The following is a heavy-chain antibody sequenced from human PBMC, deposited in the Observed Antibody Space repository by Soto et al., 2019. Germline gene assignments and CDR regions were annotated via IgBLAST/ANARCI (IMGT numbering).Heavy chain of an antibody. CDR1: GFTFSSYA. J-gene: IGHJ4*02. V-gene: IGHV3-23*01. CDR3: AKEVPYYYDSSGYYPNNYFDY. CDR2: ISGSGGST. Sequence: GGSLRLSCAASGFTFSSYAMSWVRQAPGKGLEWVSAISGSGGSTYYADSVKGRFTISRDNSKNTLYLQMNSLRAEDTAVYYCAKEVPYYYDSSGYYPNNYFDYWGQGTLVTVSS. D-gene: IGHD3-22*01.